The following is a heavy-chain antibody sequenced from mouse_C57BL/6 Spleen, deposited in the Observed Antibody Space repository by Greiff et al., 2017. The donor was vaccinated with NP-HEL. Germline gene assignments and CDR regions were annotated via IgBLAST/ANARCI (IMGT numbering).Heavy chain of an antibody. CDR1: GYTFTSYW. CDR3: ARREGDYPWFAY. J-gene: IGHJ3*01. Sequence: QVQLQQPGAELVMPGASVKLSCKASGYTFTSYWMHWVKQRPGQGLEWIGELDPSDSYTNYNQKFKGQSTLTVDKSSSTAYMQLSSLTSEDSAVYYCARREGDYPWFAYWGQGTLVTVSA. CDR2: LDPSDSYT. V-gene: IGHV1-69*01. D-gene: IGHD2-4*01.